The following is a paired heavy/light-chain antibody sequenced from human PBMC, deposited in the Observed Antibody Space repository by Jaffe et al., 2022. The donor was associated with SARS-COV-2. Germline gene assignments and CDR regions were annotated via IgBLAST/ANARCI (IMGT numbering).Heavy chain of an antibody. J-gene: IGHJ4*02. Sequence: EVQVVESGGGLVKPGGSLRLSCGVSEFTFSSYSMTWVRQAPGKGLEWVSSMNRDGSYIYYTDSVKGRFTISRDNAKNSLYLQMNSLRAEDTAVYYCARVPGYYDGSGIDYWGQGTLVTVSS. CDR1: EFTFSSYS. D-gene: IGHD3-22*01. V-gene: IGHV3-21*01. CDR3: ARVPGYYDGSGIDY. CDR2: MNRDGSYI.
Light chain of an antibody. V-gene: IGLV1-51*01. J-gene: IGLJ1*01. Sequence: QSVLTQPPSVSAAPGQKVTISCSGSSSNIGSYYVSWYQQFPGTAPKLLIYDNGKRPSGIPGRFSGSKSGTSATLGITGLQTGDEADYYCGTWDSSLSAYVFGAGTKVTVL. CDR2: DNG. CDR3: GTWDSSLSAYV. CDR1: SSNIGSYY.